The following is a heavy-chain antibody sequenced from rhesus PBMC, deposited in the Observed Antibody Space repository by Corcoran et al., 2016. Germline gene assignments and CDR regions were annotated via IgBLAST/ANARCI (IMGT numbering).Heavy chain of an antibody. Sequence: QVQLQESGPGRVKPSETLPLTCAVSGASISSNYWSWIRQAPGKGLGWIGRIYGSGGSTDYNPSLKSRVTISIDTSKNQFSLKLSSVTAADTAVYYCARDSDYGIDYWGQGVLVTVSS. CDR3: ARDSDYGIDY. CDR1: GASISSNY. CDR2: IYGSGGST. D-gene: IGHD4-29*01. V-gene: IGHV4S2*01. J-gene: IGHJ4*01.